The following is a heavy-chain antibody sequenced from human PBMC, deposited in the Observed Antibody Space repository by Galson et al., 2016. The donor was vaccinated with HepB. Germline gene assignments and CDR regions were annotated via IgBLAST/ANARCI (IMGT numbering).Heavy chain of an antibody. J-gene: IGHJ6*02. CDR1: GFTFSTYG. CDR2: ISYDGTSE. Sequence: SLRLSCAASGFTFSTYGMHWVRQAPGKGLEWVALISYDGTSESYADSVKGRVTISRENSKNILYLQMKSLRDEDAAVYYCAKRPYSYGWHYGMDVWGRGTTVTVSS. CDR3: AKRPYSYGWHYGMDV. D-gene: IGHD5-18*01. V-gene: IGHV3-30*18.